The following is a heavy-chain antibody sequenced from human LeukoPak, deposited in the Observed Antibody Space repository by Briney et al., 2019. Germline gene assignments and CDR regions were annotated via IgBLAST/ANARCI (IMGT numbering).Heavy chain of an antibody. CDR1: GISFSNYS. V-gene: IGHV3-21*01. CDR3: ARGRGLPGPLDY. D-gene: IGHD3-10*01. J-gene: IGHJ4*02. Sequence: PGGSLRLSCAASGISFSNYSMNWVRQAPGKGLEWVSSISSSGSLIYYADSVRGRFTVSRDNAKNSLYLQMNSLRAEDTAVYYCARGRGLPGPLDYWGQGTLVTVSS. CDR2: ISSSGSLI.